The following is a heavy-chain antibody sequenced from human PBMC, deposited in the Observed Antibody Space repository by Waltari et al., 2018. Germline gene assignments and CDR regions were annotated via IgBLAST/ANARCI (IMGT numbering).Heavy chain of an antibody. CDR3: AKDMRRTYYYDGMDV. J-gene: IGHJ6*02. Sequence: LLESGGGLLQPGDSLRLSCAASGFTSDDYAIHWVRPAPGKGLEWVSGISWNSGSIGYADSVKGRITISRDNAKNSLYLQMNRMRAEDTALYYCAKDMRRTYYYDGMDVWGQGTTVTVSS. CDR1: GFTSDDYA. CDR2: ISWNSGSI. V-gene: IGHV3-9*02.